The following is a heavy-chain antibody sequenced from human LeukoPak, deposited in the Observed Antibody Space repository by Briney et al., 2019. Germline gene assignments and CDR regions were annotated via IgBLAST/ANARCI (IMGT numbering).Heavy chain of an antibody. Sequence: PGGSLRLSCAASGFIFSDYWMSWVRQAPGKGLEWVANIKQDGNEEFYVDSLKGRFTISRDNAKNSLYLQMNSLRAEDTAVYYCARIPQRSFDPWGQGTLVTVSS. CDR1: GFIFSDYW. D-gene: IGHD2-21*01. CDR3: ARIPQRSFDP. J-gene: IGHJ5*02. CDR2: IKQDGNEE. V-gene: IGHV3-7*05.